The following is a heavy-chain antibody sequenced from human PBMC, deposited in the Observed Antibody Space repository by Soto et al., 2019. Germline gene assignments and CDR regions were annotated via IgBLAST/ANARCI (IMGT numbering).Heavy chain of an antibody. D-gene: IGHD1-26*01. J-gene: IGHJ6*02. CDR2: IDGDSGGT. V-gene: IGHV1-2*02. CDR1: GYTFTNYY. CDR3: ARTPNNGRAGVYGMDV. Sequence: QVQLMQSEAEVKKPGASVKVSCKASGYTFTNYYIHWVRQAPGQGLEWLGWIDGDSGGTSYAQKFQGVVTMTRDTSINTAYMELSRLTSDDTAVYYCARTPNNGRAGVYGMDVWGQGTTVTFSS.